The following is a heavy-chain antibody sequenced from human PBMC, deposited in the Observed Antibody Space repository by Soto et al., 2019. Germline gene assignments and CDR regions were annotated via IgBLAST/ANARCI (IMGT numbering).Heavy chain of an antibody. D-gene: IGHD6-19*01. CDR1: GFTFSSYG. Sequence: QVQLVESGGGVVQPGRSLRLSCAASGFTFSSYGMHWVRQAPGKGLEWVAVIWYDGSNKYYADSVKGRFTISRDNSKNTLYLKMNSLRAEDTAVYYCARDGGDSTGWFDPWGQGTLVTVSS. CDR2: IWYDGSNK. CDR3: ARDGGDSTGWFDP. J-gene: IGHJ5*02. V-gene: IGHV3-33*01.